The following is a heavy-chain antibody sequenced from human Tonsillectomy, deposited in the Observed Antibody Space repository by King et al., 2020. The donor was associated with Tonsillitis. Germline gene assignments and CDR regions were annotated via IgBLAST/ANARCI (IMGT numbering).Heavy chain of an antibody. V-gene: IGHV3-30*03. J-gene: IGHJ4*02. D-gene: IGHD1-26*01. CDR1: GFTFSSYG. CDR3: SVGATFDY. Sequence: VQLVESGGGVVQPGRSLRLSCAASGFTFSSYGMHWVRQAPGKGLEWVADISYDGSNKYYADSVKGRFTISRDNSKNTLYLQMNSLSAEDTAVYFCSVGATFDYWGQGTLVTVSS. CDR2: ISYDGSNK.